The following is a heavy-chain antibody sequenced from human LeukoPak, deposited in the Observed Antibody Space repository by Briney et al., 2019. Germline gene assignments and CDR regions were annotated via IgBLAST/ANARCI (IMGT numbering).Heavy chain of an antibody. V-gene: IGHV3-23*01. CDR2: ISGSGGST. Sequence: GGSLRLSCAASGFTFSSYAMSWVRQAPGKGLEWVSAISGSGGSTYYADSVKGRFTISRDNSKNTLYLQMNSLRAEDTAVYYCAKDSPSWRASYYYGMDGGGQGTTVTVS. CDR1: GFTFSSYA. J-gene: IGHJ6*02. CDR3: AKDSPSWRASYYYGMDG. D-gene: IGHD3-3*01.